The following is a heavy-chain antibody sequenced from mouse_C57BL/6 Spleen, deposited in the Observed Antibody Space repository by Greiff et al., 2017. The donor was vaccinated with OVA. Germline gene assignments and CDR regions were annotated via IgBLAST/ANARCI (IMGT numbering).Heavy chain of an antibody. CDR3: ASRFAY. J-gene: IGHJ3*01. CDR2: ISNGGGST. CDR1: GFTFSDYY. V-gene: IGHV5-12*01. Sequence: EVKLEESGGGLVQPGGSLKLSCAASGFTFSDYYMYWVRQTPEKRLEWVAYISNGGGSTYYPDTVKGRFTISRDNAKNTLYLQMSRLKSEDTAMYYCASRFAYWGQGTLVTVSA.